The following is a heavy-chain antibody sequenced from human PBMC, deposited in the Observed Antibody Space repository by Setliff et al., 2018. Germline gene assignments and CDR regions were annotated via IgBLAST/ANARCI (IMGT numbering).Heavy chain of an antibody. CDR3: ARDGGGDSDAFDI. Sequence: ASVKVSCKASGYTFTGYYMYWVRQAPGQGLEWMGRINPSSGATIYAQKFQGRVTMTSDTSISTAYMELGRLRSDDTAVHFCARDGGGDSDAFDIWGQGTRVTVSS. V-gene: IGHV1-2*06. CDR2: INPSSGAT. D-gene: IGHD3-16*01. J-gene: IGHJ3*02. CDR1: GYTFTGYY.